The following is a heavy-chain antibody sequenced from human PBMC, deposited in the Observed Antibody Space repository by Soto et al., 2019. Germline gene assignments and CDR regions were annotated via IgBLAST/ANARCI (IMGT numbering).Heavy chain of an antibody. Sequence: GESLKISCKGSGYSFTSYWSSWVRQAPGQGREWMGWISAYNGNTNYAQKLQGRATMTTDTSTSTEYMELRSPRSDDTAVYYCARDTRGYSSSWYGFDYWGQGTLVTVSS. CDR3: ARDTRGYSSSWYGFDY. J-gene: IGHJ4*02. V-gene: IGHV1-18*04. CDR2: ISAYNGNT. CDR1: GYSFTSYW. D-gene: IGHD6-13*01.